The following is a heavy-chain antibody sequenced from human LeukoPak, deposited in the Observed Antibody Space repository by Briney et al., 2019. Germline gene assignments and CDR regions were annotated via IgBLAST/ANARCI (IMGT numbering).Heavy chain of an antibody. Sequence: SETLSLTCAVYGGSFSGYYWSWIRQPPGKGLEWIGEINNSGSTNYNPSLKSRVTISVDTSKNQFSLTLSSVTAPDTAVYFFARGRCYNSFDYWGQGTLVNGSS. CDR2: INNSGST. V-gene: IGHV4-34*01. D-gene: IGHD2/OR15-2a*01. CDR3: ARGRCYNSFDY. CDR1: GGSFSGYY. J-gene: IGHJ4*02.